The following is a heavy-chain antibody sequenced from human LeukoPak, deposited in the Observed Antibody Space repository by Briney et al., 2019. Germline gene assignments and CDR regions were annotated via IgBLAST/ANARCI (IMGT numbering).Heavy chain of an antibody. V-gene: IGHV1-69*01. Sequence: GSSVKVSCKASGGTFISYAISWVRQAPGQGLEWMGGIIPIFGTANYAQKFQGRVTITADESTSTAYMELRSLSSDDTAVYYCGRGPKAGGPHHDMDVWGRGTTVTVSS. D-gene: IGHD2-15*01. J-gene: IGHJ6*02. CDR1: GGTFISYA. CDR2: IIPIFGTA. CDR3: GRGPKAGGPHHDMDV.